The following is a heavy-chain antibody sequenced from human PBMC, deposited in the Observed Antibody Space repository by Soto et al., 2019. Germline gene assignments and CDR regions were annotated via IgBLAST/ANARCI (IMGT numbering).Heavy chain of an antibody. D-gene: IGHD3-9*01. J-gene: IGHJ4*02. V-gene: IGHV3-11*01. CDR2: ISSSGSTI. CDR3: ARVDSVLRYFDWLQDY. Sequence: QVQLVESGGGLVKPGGSLRLSCAASGFTFSDYYMSWIRQAPGKGLEWVSYISSSGSTIYYADSVKGRFTISRDNAKNSLYLQMNSLRAEDTALYYCARVDSVLRYFDWLQDYWGQGTLVTVSS. CDR1: GFTFSDYY.